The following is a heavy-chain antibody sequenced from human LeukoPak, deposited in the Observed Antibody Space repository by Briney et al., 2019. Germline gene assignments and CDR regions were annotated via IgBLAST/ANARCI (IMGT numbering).Heavy chain of an antibody. CDR1: GYSISSGYY. Sequence: SETLSLTCAVSGYSISSGYYWGWIRQPPGKGLERIGSIYHSGSTYYNPSLKSRVTISVDTSKNQFSLKVSSVTAADTALYYCARHESRVEAPPYDYWGQGTLVTVSS. V-gene: IGHV4-38-2*01. CDR3: ARHESRVEAPPYDY. D-gene: IGHD5-24*01. CDR2: IYHSGST. J-gene: IGHJ4*02.